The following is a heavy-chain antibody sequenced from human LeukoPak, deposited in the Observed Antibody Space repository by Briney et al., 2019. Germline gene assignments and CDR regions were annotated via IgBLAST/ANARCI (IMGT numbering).Heavy chain of an antibody. CDR1: GFRFSSYW. Sequence: GGSLRLSCAASGFRFSSYWMSWVRQAPGKGLEWVANIEDDGTEKNYVDSVKGRFTMSRDNAKNSLYLQMNSLRAEDTALYYCASGGIYYGAAFDFWGQGSLVTVSA. J-gene: IGHJ4*02. CDR2: IEDDGTEK. D-gene: IGHD1-26*01. V-gene: IGHV3-7*03. CDR3: ASGGIYYGAAFDF.